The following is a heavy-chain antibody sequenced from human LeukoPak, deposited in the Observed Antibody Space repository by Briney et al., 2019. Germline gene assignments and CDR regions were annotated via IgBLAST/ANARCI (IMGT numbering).Heavy chain of an antibody. CDR2: ISTSGST. CDR3: ARVRYSDSSVLTRKRSYYFDY. D-gene: IGHD3-22*01. CDR1: GGSISSYY. Sequence: SETLSLTCTVSGGSISSYYWSWIRQPAGKGLESIRHISTSGSTNYNPSLKSRVTMSVDTSKNQFSLKLSSVTAADTAVYYCARVRYSDSSVLTRKRSYYFDYWGQGTLVTVSS. V-gene: IGHV4-4*07. J-gene: IGHJ4*02.